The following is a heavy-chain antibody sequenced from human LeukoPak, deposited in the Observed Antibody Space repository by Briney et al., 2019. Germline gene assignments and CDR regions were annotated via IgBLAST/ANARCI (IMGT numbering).Heavy chain of an antibody. CDR2: ISYDGSNK. Sequence: GGSLRLSCAASGFTFSSYAMHWVRQAPGKGLEWVAVISYDGSNKYYADSVKGRFTISRDNSKNTLYLQMNSLRAEDTAVYYCARGGEYCSSTSCYSFPDYWGQGTLVTVSS. J-gene: IGHJ4*02. D-gene: IGHD2-2*01. CDR1: GFTFSSYA. CDR3: ARGGEYCSSTSCYSFPDY. V-gene: IGHV3-30-3*01.